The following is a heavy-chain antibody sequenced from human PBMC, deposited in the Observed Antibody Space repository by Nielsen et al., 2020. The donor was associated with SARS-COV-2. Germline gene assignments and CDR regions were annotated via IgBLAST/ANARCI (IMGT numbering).Heavy chain of an antibody. D-gene: IGHD4-11*01. CDR1: GGTFSSYA. CDR3: ATLMTTGCY. Sequence: ASVKVSCKASGGTFSSYAISWVRQATGQGLEWMGWMNPNSGNTGYAQKFQGRVTMTRNTSISTAYMELSSLRSEDTAVYYCATLMTTGCYWGQGTLVTVSS. V-gene: IGHV1-8*02. CDR2: MNPNSGNT. J-gene: IGHJ4*02.